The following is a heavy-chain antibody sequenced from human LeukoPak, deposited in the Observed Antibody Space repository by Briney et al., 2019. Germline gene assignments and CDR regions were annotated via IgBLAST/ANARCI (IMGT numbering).Heavy chain of an antibody. CDR3: ARRVGSGTHPDY. CDR2: IYHSGST. Sequence: SETLSLTCTVSGYSISSGYYWGWIRQPPGKGLEWIGSIYHSGSTYYNPSLKSRVTISVDTSKNQFSLKLSSVTAADTAVYYCARRVGSGTHPDYWGQGTLVTVSS. D-gene: IGHD3-10*01. CDR1: GYSISSGYY. J-gene: IGHJ4*02. V-gene: IGHV4-38-2*02.